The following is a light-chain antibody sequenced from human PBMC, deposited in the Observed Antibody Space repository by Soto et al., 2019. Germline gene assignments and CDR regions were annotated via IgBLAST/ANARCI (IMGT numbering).Light chain of an antibody. Sequence: QAVVTQEPSFSVSPGGTVTLTCGLSSGSVSTNYYPNWYQQTPGHAPRTLIYSTNTRSSGVPDRFSGSILGNKAALTIAGAQADDESDYYCVLYMGSGIWVFGGGTKVTVL. CDR3: VLYMGSGIWV. V-gene: IGLV8-61*01. CDR2: STN. CDR1: SGSVSTNYY. J-gene: IGLJ2*01.